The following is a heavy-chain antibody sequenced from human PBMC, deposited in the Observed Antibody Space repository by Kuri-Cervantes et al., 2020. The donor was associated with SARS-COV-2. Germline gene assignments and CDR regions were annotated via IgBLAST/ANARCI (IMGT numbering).Heavy chain of an antibody. D-gene: IGHD3-16*01. V-gene: IGHV3-73*01. CDR2: IRSKANSYAT. J-gene: IGHJ5*02. CDR3: TMGDWFDP. CDR1: GFTFSGSA. Sequence: GESLKISCAASGFTFSGSAMHWVRQASGKGLEWVGRIRSKANSYATAYAASVKGRFTISRDDSKNTAYLQMNSLKTEDTVVYYCTMGDWFDPWGQGTLVTVSS.